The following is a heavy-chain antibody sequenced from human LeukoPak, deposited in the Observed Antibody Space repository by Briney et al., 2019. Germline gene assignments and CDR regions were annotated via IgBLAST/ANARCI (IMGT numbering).Heavy chain of an antibody. CDR3: ARYYDILTGYYNYLDY. J-gene: IGHJ4*02. V-gene: IGHV4-59*04. CDR1: GGSISSYY. CDR2: IYHSGST. Sequence: PSETLSLTCTVSGGSISSYYWGWIRQPPGKGLEWIGSIYHSGSTYYNPSLKSRVTISVDTSKNQFSLKLSSVTAADTAVYYCARYYDILTGYYNYLDYWGQGTLVTVSS. D-gene: IGHD3-9*01.